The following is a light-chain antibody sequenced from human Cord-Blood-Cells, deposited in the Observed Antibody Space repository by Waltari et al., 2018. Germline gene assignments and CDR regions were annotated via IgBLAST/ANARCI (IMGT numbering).Light chain of an antibody. V-gene: IGKV1-5*01. CDR2: DSC. CDR1: QSISSW. CDR3: QQYNSYSPYT. Sequence: DIQMTQSPSTLSASVGARVTITCRASQSISSWLAWYQQKPGKAPKLLIYDSCSLESGVPSRFSGSGSGTEFTLTISSLQPDDFATYYCQQYNSYSPYTFGQGTKLEIK. J-gene: IGKJ2*01.